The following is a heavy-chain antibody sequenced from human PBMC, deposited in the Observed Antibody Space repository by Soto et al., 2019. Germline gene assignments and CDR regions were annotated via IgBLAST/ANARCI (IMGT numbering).Heavy chain of an antibody. CDR2: IIPIFGTA. CDR1: GGTFSSYA. Sequence: SVKVSCKASGGTFSSYAISWVRQAPGQGLEWMGGIIPIFGTANYAQKFPGRVTITADDSTSTAYMELSSLRSEDTAVYYCARAFCGVLYFDYWGQGTLVTVYS. D-gene: IGHD3-3*01. V-gene: IGHV1-69*13. J-gene: IGHJ4*02. CDR3: ARAFCGVLYFDY.